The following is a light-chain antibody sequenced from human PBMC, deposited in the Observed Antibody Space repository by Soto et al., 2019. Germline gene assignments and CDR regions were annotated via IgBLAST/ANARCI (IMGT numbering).Light chain of an antibody. J-gene: IGKJ1*01. CDR1: QSVSSSY. Sequence: EIVLTHSPSTLSLSPGSRSILSCRASQSVSSSYLAWYQQKPGQAPRLLIYRTSNRATGIPERLSGSGSGTDFTLTISRLEPEDFAVYCCQQYDSSTRTFGQGTKVDIK. CDR2: RTS. CDR3: QQYDSSTRT. V-gene: IGKV3-20*01.